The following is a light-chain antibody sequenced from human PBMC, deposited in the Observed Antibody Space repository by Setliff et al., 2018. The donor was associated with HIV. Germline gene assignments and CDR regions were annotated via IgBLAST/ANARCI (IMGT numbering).Light chain of an antibody. CDR2: STN. V-gene: IGLV1-47*01. J-gene: IGLJ2*01. CDR1: GSNIGSNY. CDR3: ASWDDSLSVVA. Sequence: QSVLTQPPSASGTPGQRISISCSGGGSNIGSNYVYWYQQLPGTAPKLLIFSTNERPSGVPDRFSGTKSGAPASLAISGLRSEDEADYYCASWDDSLSVVAFGGGTK.